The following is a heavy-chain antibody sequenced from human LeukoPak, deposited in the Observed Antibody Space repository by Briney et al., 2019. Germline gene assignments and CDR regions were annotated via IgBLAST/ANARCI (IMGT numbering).Heavy chain of an antibody. CDR1: GGSISSYY. CDR3: ARDTVVPATTNWFDP. J-gene: IGHJ5*02. V-gene: IGHV4-4*07. D-gene: IGHD2-2*01. CDR2: IYTSGST. Sequence: SETLSLTCTVSGGSISSYYWSWIRQPAGKGLEWIGRIYTSGSTNYNPSPKSRVTMSVDTSKNQFSLKLSSVTAADTAVYYCARDTVVPATTNWFDPWGQGTLVTVSS.